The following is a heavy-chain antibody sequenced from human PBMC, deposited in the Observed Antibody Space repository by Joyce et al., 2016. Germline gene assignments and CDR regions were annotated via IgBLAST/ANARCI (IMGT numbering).Heavy chain of an antibody. CDR3: ARSSYTNGIFDY. CDR2: LSSSSSYI. J-gene: IGHJ4*02. Sequence: EVQLVESGGGLVKPGGSLRLSCASCGFTFSSYSMSWVRQAAGKGLEWVSSLSSSSSYIKYTDSVKGRFTISRDNAKNSLYLQMNSLRVEDTAVYYCARSSYTNGIFDYWGQGTLVTVSS. V-gene: IGHV3-21*01. D-gene: IGHD2-8*01. CDR1: GFTFSSYS.